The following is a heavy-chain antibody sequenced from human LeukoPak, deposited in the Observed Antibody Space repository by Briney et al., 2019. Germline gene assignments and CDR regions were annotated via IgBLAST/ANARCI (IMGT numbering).Heavy chain of an antibody. Sequence: GGSLRLSCAASGFTFDDYGMSWVRQAPGKGLEWVSGINWNGGSTGYADSVKGRFTISRDNAKNSLYLQMNSLRAEDTALYYCARDGDYDSSGYLFDYWGQGTLVTVSP. CDR3: ARDGDYDSSGYLFDY. D-gene: IGHD3-22*01. CDR2: INWNGGST. CDR1: GFTFDDYG. J-gene: IGHJ4*02. V-gene: IGHV3-20*04.